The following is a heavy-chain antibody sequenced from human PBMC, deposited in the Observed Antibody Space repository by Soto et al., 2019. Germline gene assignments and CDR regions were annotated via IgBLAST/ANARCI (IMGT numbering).Heavy chain of an antibody. J-gene: IGHJ6*02. CDR1: GFTFSNYG. CDR2: ISYDGSNK. Sequence: VGSLRLSCAASGFTFSNYGMHWVRQAPGKGLEWVAVISYDGSNKYYADSVKGRFTISRDNSKNTLYLQMNSLRAEDTAVYYCARDRSYGFFYYGMDVWGQGTTVTVSS. D-gene: IGHD5-18*01. CDR3: ARDRSYGFFYYGMDV. V-gene: IGHV3-30*03.